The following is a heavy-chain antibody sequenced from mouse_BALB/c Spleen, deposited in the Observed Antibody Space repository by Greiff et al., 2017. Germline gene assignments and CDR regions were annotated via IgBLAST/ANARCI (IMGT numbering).Heavy chain of an antibody. CDR1: GYSFTGYY. D-gene: IGHD2-4*01. CDR2: INPYNGAT. Sequence: VQLQQSGPELVKPGASVKISCKASGYSFTGYYMHWVKQSHVKSLEWIGRINPYNGATSYNQNFKDKASLTVDKSSSTAYMELHSLTSEDSAVYYCARGDYAEDYAMGYWGEETSDTASS. CDR3: ARGDYAEDYAMGY. V-gene: IGHV1-31*01. J-gene: IGHJ4*01.